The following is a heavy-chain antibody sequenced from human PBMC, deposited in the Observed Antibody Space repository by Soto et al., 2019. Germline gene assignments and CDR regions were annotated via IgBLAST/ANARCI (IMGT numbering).Heavy chain of an antibody. D-gene: IGHD5-18*01. Sequence: GGSLRLSCAASGFTFSSYAMSWVRQAPGKGLEWVSAISGSGGSTYYADSVKGRFTISRDNSKNTLYLQMNSLRAEDTAVYYCAKAPRGYSLKLQDHFDYWGQGTLVTVSS. CDR2: ISGSGGST. CDR1: GFTFSSYA. J-gene: IGHJ4*02. V-gene: IGHV3-23*01. CDR3: AKAPRGYSLKLQDHFDY.